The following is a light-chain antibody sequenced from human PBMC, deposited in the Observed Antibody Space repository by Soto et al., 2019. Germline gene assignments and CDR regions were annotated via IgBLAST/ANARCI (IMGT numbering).Light chain of an antibody. Sequence: QSALTQPASVSGPPGQSIPISCTGTSSDFGSYNLVSWYQQHPGKAPKLMIYEDSKRPSGVSNRFSGSKSGNTASLTISGLQAEDDADYYCCSYAGSSTYVFGTGTKLTVL. J-gene: IGLJ1*01. CDR3: CSYAGSSTYV. CDR2: EDS. CDR1: SSDFGSYNL. V-gene: IGLV2-23*01.